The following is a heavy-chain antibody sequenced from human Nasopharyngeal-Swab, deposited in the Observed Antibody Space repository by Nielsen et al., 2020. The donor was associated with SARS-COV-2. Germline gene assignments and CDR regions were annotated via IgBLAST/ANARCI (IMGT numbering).Heavy chain of an antibody. CDR1: GFTVSNNY. D-gene: IGHD6-6*01. Sequence: GESLKISCAASGFTVSNNYMTWVRQAPGKGLEWVSVIYAGGSTDYAGSVKGRFTISRHNSNNTLDLQMSSLRPEDTAVYYCARGYTSSSGYYYYATDVWGQGTTVTVSS. V-gene: IGHV3-53*04. CDR3: ARGYTSSSGYYYYATDV. J-gene: IGHJ6*02. CDR2: IYAGGST.